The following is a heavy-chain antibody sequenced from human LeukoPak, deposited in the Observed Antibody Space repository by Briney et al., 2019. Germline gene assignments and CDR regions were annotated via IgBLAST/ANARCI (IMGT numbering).Heavy chain of an antibody. V-gene: IGHV3-30*04. J-gene: IGHJ6*02. Sequence: PGRSLRLSCAASGFTFSSYAMHWVRQAPGKGLEWVAVISYDGSNKYYAGSVKGRFTISRDNSKNTLYLQMNSLRAEDTAVYYCARVGPTLIGYYYGMDVWGQGTTVTVSS. CDR3: ARVGPTLIGYYYGMDV. CDR2: ISYDGSNK. D-gene: IGHD3-16*01. CDR1: GFTFSSYA.